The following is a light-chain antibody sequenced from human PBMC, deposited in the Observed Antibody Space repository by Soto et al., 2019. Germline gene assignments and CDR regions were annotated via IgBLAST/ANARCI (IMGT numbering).Light chain of an antibody. Sequence: DIQMTQSPSSLSASVGDRVTISCQASQDVGKHLNWYQQRPGKAPKVLIYEASNLETGVPSRFSGSRSGTHFTFTIRSLQPEDIGTYYCQQYDNLPQLTFGAGTKVEI. V-gene: IGKV1-33*01. CDR3: QQYDNLPQLT. CDR2: EAS. J-gene: IGKJ4*01. CDR1: QDVGKH.